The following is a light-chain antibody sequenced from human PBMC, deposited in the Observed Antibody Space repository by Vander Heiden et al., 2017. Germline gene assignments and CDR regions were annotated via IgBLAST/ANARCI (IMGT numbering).Light chain of an antibody. Sequence: SYELTQPHSVSVSPGQTASITCSGDKLGDKYACWYQQKPGQSPVLVIYQDSKRAAGIPERFSGSNSGNTATLTISGTQAMDEADYYCQAWDSSTGVVFGGGTKLTVL. V-gene: IGLV3-1*01. CDR1: KLGDKY. J-gene: IGLJ2*01. CDR3: QAWDSSTGVV. CDR2: QDS.